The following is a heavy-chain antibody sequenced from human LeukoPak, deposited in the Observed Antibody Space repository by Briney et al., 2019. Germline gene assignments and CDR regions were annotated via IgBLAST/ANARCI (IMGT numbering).Heavy chain of an antibody. Sequence: GGTLRLSCGATGFTISSYWMHWVRQAPGKGLVWVSRINGDGSSTTYADSVKGRFTISRDNAKNTLYLQMNSLRAEDTAVYYCAKGGTTVVDYWGQGTLVTVSS. V-gene: IGHV3-74*03. CDR2: INGDGSST. CDR1: GFTISSYW. J-gene: IGHJ4*02. D-gene: IGHD4-23*01. CDR3: AKGGTTVVDY.